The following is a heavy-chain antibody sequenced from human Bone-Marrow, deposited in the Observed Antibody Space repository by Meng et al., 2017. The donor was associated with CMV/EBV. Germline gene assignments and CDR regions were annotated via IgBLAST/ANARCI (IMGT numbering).Heavy chain of an antibody. CDR2: ISSSGTYI. J-gene: IGHJ6*02. V-gene: IGHV3-21*01. CDR3: ARDVSPRSSAYFAIYYFYALDV. Sequence: GESLKISCAASGFTFSSYSMNWVRQATGKGLEWVSSISSSGTYIYYADSVKGRFTISRDNAQNSLYLQMNSLRAEDTAVYYCARDVSPRSSAYFAIYYFYALDVWGQGTTVTVSS. CDR1: GFTFSSYS. D-gene: IGHD2-21*01.